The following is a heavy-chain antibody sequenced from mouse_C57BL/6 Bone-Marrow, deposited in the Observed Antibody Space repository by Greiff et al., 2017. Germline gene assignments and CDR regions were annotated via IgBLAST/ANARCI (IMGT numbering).Heavy chain of an antibody. CDR1: GFTFSDYY. Sequence: EVKLMESGGGLVQPGGSLKLSCAASGFTFSDYYMYWVRQTPEKRLEWVAYISNGGGSTYYPDTVKGRFTISRDNAKNTLYLQMSRLKSEDTAMYYCARGGFTTVVGRAMDYWGQGTSVTVSS. J-gene: IGHJ4*01. CDR3: ARGGFTTVVGRAMDY. V-gene: IGHV5-12*01. D-gene: IGHD1-1*01. CDR2: ISNGGGST.